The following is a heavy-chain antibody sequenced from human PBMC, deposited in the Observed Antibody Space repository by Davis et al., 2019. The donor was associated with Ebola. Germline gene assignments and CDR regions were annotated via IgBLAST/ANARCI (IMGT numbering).Heavy chain of an antibody. J-gene: IGHJ4*02. CDR3: ASHSSGYPVDY. D-gene: IGHD3-22*01. Sequence: SETLSLTCAVSGGSISSSNWWSWVRQPPGKGLEWIGEIYHSGSTNYNPSLKSRVTISVDTSKNQFSLKLSSVTAADTAVYYCASHSSGYPVDYWGQGTLVTVSS. CDR1: GGSISSSNW. V-gene: IGHV4-4*02. CDR2: IYHSGST.